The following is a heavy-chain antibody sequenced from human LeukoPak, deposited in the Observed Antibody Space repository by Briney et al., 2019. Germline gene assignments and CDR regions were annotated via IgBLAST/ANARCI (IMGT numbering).Heavy chain of an antibody. Sequence: PGGSLRLSCAASGFTFSSYWMHWVRQAPGKGLVWVSRINSDGSSTSYADSVKGRFTISRDNAKNTLYLQMNSLRAEDTAGYYCARDRVVPAAMLGYYYYYGMDVWGQGTTVTVSS. V-gene: IGHV3-74*01. CDR1: GFTFSSYW. CDR2: INSDGSST. D-gene: IGHD2-2*01. CDR3: ARDRVVPAAMLGYYYYYGMDV. J-gene: IGHJ6*02.